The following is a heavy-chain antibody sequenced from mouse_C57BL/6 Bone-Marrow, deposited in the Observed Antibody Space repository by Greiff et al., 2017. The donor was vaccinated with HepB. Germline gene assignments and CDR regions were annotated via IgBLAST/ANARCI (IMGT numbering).Heavy chain of an antibody. CDR2: IDPETGGT. J-gene: IGHJ4*01. CDR1: GYTFTDYE. CDR3: TRSGATVVAHDDAMDY. Sequence: VQLQQSGAELVRPGASVTLSCKASGYTFTDYEMHWVKQTPVHGLEWIGAIDPETGGTAYNQKFKGKAILTADKSSSTAYMELHSLTSEDSAVYYCTRSGATVVAHDDAMDYWGKGTTVTVSS. D-gene: IGHD1-1*01. V-gene: IGHV1-15*01.